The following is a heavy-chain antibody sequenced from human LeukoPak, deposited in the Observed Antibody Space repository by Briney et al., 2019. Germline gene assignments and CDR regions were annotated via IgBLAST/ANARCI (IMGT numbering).Heavy chain of an antibody. D-gene: IGHD3-16*01. V-gene: IGHV1-2*02. CDR3: AREFEGVDP. Sequence: GGSLRLSCAASGFTFTGYYMHWVRQAPGQGLEWMGWINPNSGGTNYAQKFQGRVTMTRDTSISTAYMELSRLRSDDTAVYYCAREFEGVDPWGQGTLVTVSS. J-gene: IGHJ5*02. CDR1: GFTFTGYY. CDR2: INPNSGGT.